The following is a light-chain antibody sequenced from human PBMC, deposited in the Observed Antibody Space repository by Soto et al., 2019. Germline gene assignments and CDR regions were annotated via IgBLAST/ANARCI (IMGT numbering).Light chain of an antibody. CDR1: QGISRY. CDR3: QQHNTSPRT. Sequence: DIQLTQSPSFLSASVGDRVTITCRASQGISRYLAWYQQKPGKAPTLLIYGASTLQTGVPSRFSGSGSGTEFTLAISSLQPEDFATYYCQQHNTSPRTFGQGTKVEIK. J-gene: IGKJ1*01. V-gene: IGKV1-9*01. CDR2: GAS.